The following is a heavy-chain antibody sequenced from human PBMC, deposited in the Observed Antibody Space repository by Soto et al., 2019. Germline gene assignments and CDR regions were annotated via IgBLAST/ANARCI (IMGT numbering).Heavy chain of an antibody. Sequence: GESLKISCKGSGYSFTSYWIGWVRQMPGKGLEWMGIIYPGDSDTRYSPSFQGQVTISADKSISTAYLQRSSLKASDTAMYYCARSDPGRGQWLVGPPDYWGQGTLVTVSS. CDR2: IYPGDSDT. J-gene: IGHJ4*02. CDR3: ARSDPGRGQWLVGPPDY. D-gene: IGHD6-19*01. CDR1: GYSFTSYW. V-gene: IGHV5-51*01.